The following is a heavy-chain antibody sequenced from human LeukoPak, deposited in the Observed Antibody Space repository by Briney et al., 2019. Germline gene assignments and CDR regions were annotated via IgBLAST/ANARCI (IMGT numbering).Heavy chain of an antibody. V-gene: IGHV3-21*06. CDR3: ARVGYYDSSGYRAFDI. CDR2: ITGSGTYI. CDR1: KFTFDTYT. J-gene: IGHJ3*02. D-gene: IGHD3-22*01. Sequence: KPGGSLRLSCAASKFTFDTYTMNWVRQAPGKGLEWVSSITGSGTYIYYIDSVKGRFTISRDNAMSSLYLQMNSLRPEDTAVYYCARVGYYDSSGYRAFDIWGQGTMVTVSS.